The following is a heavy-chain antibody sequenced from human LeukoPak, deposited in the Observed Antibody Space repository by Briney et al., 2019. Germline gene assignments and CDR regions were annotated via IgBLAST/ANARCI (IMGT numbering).Heavy chain of an antibody. CDR1: GSTFGSYA. V-gene: IGHV3-23*01. CDR2: TSGGGVST. J-gene: IGHJ4*02. CDR3: AKARSSSSPFDY. D-gene: IGHD6-6*01. Sequence: GGSLRLSCAASGSTFGSYAMSWVRQAPGTGLEWVSATSGGGVSTYYADSVKGRFTISRDNSKNTLYLQMNSLRAEDTAVYYCAKARSSSSPFDYWGQGTLVTVSS.